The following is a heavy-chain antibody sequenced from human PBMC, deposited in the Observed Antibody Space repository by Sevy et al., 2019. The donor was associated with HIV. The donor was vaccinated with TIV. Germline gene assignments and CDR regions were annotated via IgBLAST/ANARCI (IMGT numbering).Heavy chain of an antibody. Sequence: ASVKVSCKASDYTFINYYIHWVRQAPGQGLEWMGLINPSGGSTSSAQKFQGRVTMTRDTSTNTVYMELSSLRSEDTAVYYCARVYYYDYSGPGFWGQGTLVTVSS. CDR2: INPSGGST. D-gene: IGHD3-22*01. V-gene: IGHV1-46*01. CDR1: DYTFINYY. CDR3: ARVYYYDYSGPGF. J-gene: IGHJ4*02.